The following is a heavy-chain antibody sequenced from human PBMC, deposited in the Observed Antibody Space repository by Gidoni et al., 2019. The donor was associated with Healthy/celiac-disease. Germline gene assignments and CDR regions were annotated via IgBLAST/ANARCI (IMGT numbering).Heavy chain of an antibody. Sequence: EVQLVESGGGLIQPGGSLRLSCAASGFTVSSNYMSWVCQAPGKGRDWVSVIYSGGSQYHADSVKGRFTISRDNSKNTLYLQMNSLRAEDTAVYYCARDGGYGAGSNGGIDYWGQGTLVTVSS. V-gene: IGHV3-53*01. CDR1: GFTVSSNY. CDR2: IYSGGSQ. D-gene: IGHD3-10*01. J-gene: IGHJ4*02. CDR3: ARDGGYGAGSNGGIDY.